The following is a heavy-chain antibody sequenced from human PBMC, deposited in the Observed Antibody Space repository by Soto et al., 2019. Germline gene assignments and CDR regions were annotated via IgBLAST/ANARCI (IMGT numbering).Heavy chain of an antibody. J-gene: IGHJ4*02. CDR1: GLTVSGKKY. CDR2: TTDTGGDT. Sequence: TGGSLRLSCVASGLTVSGKKYMAWVRQAPGKGPEWVSTTTDTGGDTKYADSVRGRFTISRDNSKNTLYLQMSSLRAEDSAVYYCARGSKDSYPGSRIFDFWGRGTLVTVSS. CDR3: ARGSKDSYPGSRIFDF. V-gene: IGHV3-23*01. D-gene: IGHD2-15*01.